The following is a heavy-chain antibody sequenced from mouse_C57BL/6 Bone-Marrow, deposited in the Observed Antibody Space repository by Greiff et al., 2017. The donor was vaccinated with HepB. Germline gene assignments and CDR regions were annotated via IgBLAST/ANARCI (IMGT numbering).Heavy chain of an antibody. Sequence: EVKLQESGAELVRPGASVKLSCTASGFNIKDDYMHWVKQRPEQGLEWIGWIDPENGDTEYASKFQGKATITADTSSNTAYLQLSSLTSEDTAVYYCTPITTVVAPFAYWGQGTLVTVSA. D-gene: IGHD1-1*01. CDR1: GFNIKDDY. J-gene: IGHJ3*01. CDR2: IDPENGDT. V-gene: IGHV14-4*01. CDR3: TPITTVVAPFAY.